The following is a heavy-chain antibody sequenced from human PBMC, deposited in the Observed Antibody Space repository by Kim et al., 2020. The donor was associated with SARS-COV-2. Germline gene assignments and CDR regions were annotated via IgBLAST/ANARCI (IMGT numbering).Heavy chain of an antibody. CDR3: ARGPNYSPFDY. D-gene: IGHD4-4*01. V-gene: IGHV3-48*03. Sequence: YADSVRRPLTISRDKDTNSLYLQMNSLRAEDTAVYYCARGPNYSPFDYWGQGTLVTVSS. J-gene: IGHJ4*02.